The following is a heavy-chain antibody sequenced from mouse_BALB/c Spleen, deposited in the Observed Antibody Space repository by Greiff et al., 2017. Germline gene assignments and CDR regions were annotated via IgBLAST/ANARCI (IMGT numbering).Heavy chain of an antibody. CDR3: AREAARATAWFAY. Sequence: EVQGVESGGGLVKPGGSLKLSCAASGFTFSDYYMYWVRQTPEKRLAWVATISDGGSYTYSPDSVKGRFTLSRDHAKNNLYLQMSSLKSEDTAMYYCAREAARATAWFAYWGRGTLVTVSA. D-gene: IGHD3-1*01. V-gene: IGHV5-4*02. J-gene: IGHJ3*01. CDR2: ISDGGSYT. CDR1: GFTFSDYY.